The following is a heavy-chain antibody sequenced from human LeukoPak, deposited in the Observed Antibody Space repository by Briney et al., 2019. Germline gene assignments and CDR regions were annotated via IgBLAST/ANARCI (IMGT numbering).Heavy chain of an antibody. D-gene: IGHD3-16*02. Sequence: PSETLSLTCAVYGGSFSGYYWNWIRQPPGKGLEWIGEINHRGSTNYNPSLKSRVTISVDTSTKQFSLKLSSVTAADTAVYYCARGRTTYDYVWGSYRPPDYWGQGTLVTVPS. CDR1: GGSFSGYY. V-gene: IGHV4-34*01. CDR2: INHRGST. J-gene: IGHJ4*02. CDR3: ARGRTTYDYVWGSYRPPDY.